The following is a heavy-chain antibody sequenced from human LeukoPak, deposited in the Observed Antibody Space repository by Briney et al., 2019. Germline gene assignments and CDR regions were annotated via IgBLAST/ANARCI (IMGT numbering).Heavy chain of an antibody. D-gene: IGHD6-6*01. CDR3: AKEYTPSSPLGELDS. Sequence: GGSLRLSCAVSGFNLNSYAMHWVRQAPGKGLECVAVIRHDEANSFYADSVQGRFTISRDTSKKLLYLQMNSLRVEDTAVYYCAKEYTPSSPLGELDSWGQGTLVTVSS. CDR2: IRHDEANS. J-gene: IGHJ4*02. V-gene: IGHV3-30*02. CDR1: GFNLNSYA.